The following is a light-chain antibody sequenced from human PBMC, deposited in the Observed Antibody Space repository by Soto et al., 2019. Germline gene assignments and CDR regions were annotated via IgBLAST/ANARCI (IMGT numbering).Light chain of an antibody. Sequence: VLTQSPGTLSLSPGERATLSCRASQTISSNYLAWYQQEPGQTPRLLIYGASSRAPGIPDRFSGSGSGTVFTLTISRLEPEDFAVYYCQQYGSSPWTFGQGTKVEMK. CDR2: GAS. CDR1: QTISSNY. CDR3: QQYGSSPWT. J-gene: IGKJ1*01. V-gene: IGKV3-20*01.